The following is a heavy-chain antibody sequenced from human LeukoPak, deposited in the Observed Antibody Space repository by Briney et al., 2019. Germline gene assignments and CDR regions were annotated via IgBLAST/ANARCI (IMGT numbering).Heavy chain of an antibody. J-gene: IGHJ4*02. V-gene: IGHV4-39*07. CDR2: IYYSGST. CDR1: GGSISSSSYY. CDR3: ARGRGPFDY. Sequence: SETLSLTCTVSGGSISSSSYYWGWIRQPPGKGLEWIGSIYYSGSTYYNPSLKSRVTISVDTSKNQFSLKLSSVTAADTAVYYCARGRGPFDYWGQGTLVTVSS.